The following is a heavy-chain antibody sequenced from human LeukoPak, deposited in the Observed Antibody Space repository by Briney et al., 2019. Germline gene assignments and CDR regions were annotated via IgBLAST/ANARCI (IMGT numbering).Heavy chain of an antibody. D-gene: IGHD2-15*01. J-gene: IGHJ3*02. CDR3: ADLGYCSGGSCSPGMDAFDI. V-gene: IGHV4-4*02. CDR1: GGSISSSNW. Sequence: SETLSLTCTVSGGSISSSNWWSWVRQPPGEGLEWIGEIYHSGSTNYNPSLKSRVTISVDKSKNQFSQKLSSVTAADTAVYYCADLGYCSGGSCSPGMDAFDIWGQGTMVTVSS. CDR2: IYHSGST.